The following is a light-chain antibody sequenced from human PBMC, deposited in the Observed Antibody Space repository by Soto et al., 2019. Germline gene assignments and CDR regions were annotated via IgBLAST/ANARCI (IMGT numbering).Light chain of an antibody. Sequence: EIVMTQSPATLSLSPGERATLSFMASQSVSYNLAWYQHKPGQAPRLLIYGPSTRATGIPARFSGSGSGTEFTLTISSLQSEDFALYYCQQYNNWPRTFGQGTKVDIK. J-gene: IGKJ1*01. CDR3: QQYNNWPRT. CDR1: QSVSYN. V-gene: IGKV3-15*01. CDR2: GPS.